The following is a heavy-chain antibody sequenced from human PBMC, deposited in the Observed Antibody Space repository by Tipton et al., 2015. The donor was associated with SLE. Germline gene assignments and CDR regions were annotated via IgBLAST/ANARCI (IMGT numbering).Heavy chain of an antibody. V-gene: IGHV4-34*01. D-gene: IGHD3-16*02. CDR2: IQDSGSS. J-gene: IGHJ4*02. Sequence: LRLSCAVNGGSSSGWYWSWIRQSPGMALEWIGEIQDSGSSYTNPSLKSRVSISVDTSKNQISLKLNSVTAADTAVYYCARGRVNYIRGAYRPSSFDYWGQGTQVSVSS. CDR3: ARGRVNYIRGAYRPSSFDY. CDR1: GGSSSGWY.